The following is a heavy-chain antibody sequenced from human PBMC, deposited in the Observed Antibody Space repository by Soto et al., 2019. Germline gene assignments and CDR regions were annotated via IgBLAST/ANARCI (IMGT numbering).Heavy chain of an antibody. CDR2: IKSKTDGGTT. V-gene: IGHV3-15*01. D-gene: IGHD2-8*01. Sequence: PGGSLRLSCAASGFPFSNAWMSWVRQAPGKGLEWVGRIKSKTDGGTTDYAAPVKGRFTISRDDSKNTLYLQMNSLKTEDTAVHYCTTDVLMVYAILKDYWGQGTLVTVSS. J-gene: IGHJ4*02. CDR3: TTDVLMVYAILKDY. CDR1: GFPFSNAW.